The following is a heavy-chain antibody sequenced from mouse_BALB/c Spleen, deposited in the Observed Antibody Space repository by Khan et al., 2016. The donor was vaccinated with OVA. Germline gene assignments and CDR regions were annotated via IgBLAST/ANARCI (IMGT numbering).Heavy chain of an antibody. CDR1: GYTFTSYW. D-gene: IGHD1-1*01. V-gene: IGHV1S81*02. CDR3: VRIKKIEATYFAY. Sequence: QVQLQQPGAELVKAGASVKMSCKASGYTFTSYWMHWVKQRLGQGLEWFAETNPTNGRTYYNEKFKSKATLTVDKSSSTAYMLLSSPTFEDTAVYYCVRIKKIEATYFAYWGQGTTVTVSS. CDR2: TNPTNGRT. J-gene: IGHJ2*01.